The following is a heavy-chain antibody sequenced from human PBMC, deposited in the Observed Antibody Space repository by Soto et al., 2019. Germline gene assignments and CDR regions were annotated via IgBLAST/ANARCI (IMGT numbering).Heavy chain of an antibody. CDR1: GYFISSSHW. Sequence: SETLSLTCRVSGYFISSSHWWGWIRQPPGKGLEWIGHINYSGSFYHDPSLKSRVTMPLDTSKHQFSLRLSSVTAVDTAVYYCARIATTTLGGPIDYWGRGTLVTVSS. D-gene: IGHD4-4*01. CDR3: ARIATTTLGGPIDY. J-gene: IGHJ4*02. CDR2: INYSGSF. V-gene: IGHV4-28*05.